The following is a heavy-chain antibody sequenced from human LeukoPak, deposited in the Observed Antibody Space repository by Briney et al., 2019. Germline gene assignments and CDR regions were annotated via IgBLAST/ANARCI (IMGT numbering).Heavy chain of an antibody. Sequence: ASVKVSCKASGYTFTGYYLHWVRQAPGQGLEWMGWINPNSGGTNYAQKFQGRVTMNRETSISTVHMELSRLRSDDTAVYFCAREKMVGAPNLLDYWGQGTLVTVSS. CDR3: AREKMVGAPNLLDY. CDR2: INPNSGGT. D-gene: IGHD1-26*01. V-gene: IGHV1-2*02. J-gene: IGHJ4*02. CDR1: GYTFTGYY.